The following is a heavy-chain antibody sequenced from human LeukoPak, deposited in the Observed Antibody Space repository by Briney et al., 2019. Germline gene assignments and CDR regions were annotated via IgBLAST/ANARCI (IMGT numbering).Heavy chain of an antibody. CDR1: GGSISSDY. Sequence: SETLPLTCTVSGGSISSDYWNWIRQPPGKGLEWIGHIYYSGSTNYNPSLKSRVTISVDTSKIQFSLKLSSVTAADTAVYYCARAVSASTVYYFDYWGQGTLVTVSS. V-gene: IGHV4-59*01. CDR2: IYYSGST. J-gene: IGHJ4*02. D-gene: IGHD4-17*01. CDR3: ARAVSASTVYYFDY.